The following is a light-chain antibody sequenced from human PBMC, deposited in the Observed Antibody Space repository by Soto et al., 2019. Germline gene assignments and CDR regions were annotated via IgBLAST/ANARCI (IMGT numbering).Light chain of an antibody. V-gene: IGKV3-11*01. Sequence: IVLTQSPATLSLSPWERATLSCRASQSVSSYLAWYQQKPGRPPRLLIYDASKRAPGIPARFSGSGSGTDFTLTISSLEPEDFAVYYCQQSSNWQGTFGRGTKVDIK. CDR2: DAS. CDR3: QQSSNWQGT. J-gene: IGKJ1*01. CDR1: QSVSSY.